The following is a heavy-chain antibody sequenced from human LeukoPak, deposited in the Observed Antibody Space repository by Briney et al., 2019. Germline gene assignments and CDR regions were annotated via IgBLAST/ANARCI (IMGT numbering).Heavy chain of an antibody. D-gene: IGHD6-19*01. V-gene: IGHV3-30-3*01. CDR1: GFTFSSYA. J-gene: IGHJ4*02. Sequence: GGSLRLSCAASGFTFSSYAMHWVRQAPGKGLEWVAVISYDGSNKYYADSVKGRFTISRDNSKNTLYLQMNSPRAEDTAVYYCASQYSSGWSCDYWGQGTLVTVSS. CDR2: ISYDGSNK. CDR3: ASQYSSGWSCDY.